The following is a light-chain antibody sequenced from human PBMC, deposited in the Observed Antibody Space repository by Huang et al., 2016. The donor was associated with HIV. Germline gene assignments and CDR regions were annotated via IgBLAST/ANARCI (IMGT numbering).Light chain of an antibody. CDR1: QSVSTN. CDR3: HQYNYWPPA. V-gene: IGKV3-15*01. J-gene: IGKJ4*01. CDR2: AAS. Sequence: EIVMTQSPATLSVSPGDRATLSCRASQSVSTNLAWYQQKPGQAPRLLIFAASTRATGVPARFSGSGSGTEFTLTISSLQSEDFAVYSCHQYNYWPPAFGGGTKVEIK.